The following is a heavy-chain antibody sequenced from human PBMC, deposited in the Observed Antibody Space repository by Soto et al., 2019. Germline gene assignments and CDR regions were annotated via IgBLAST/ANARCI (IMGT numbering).Heavy chain of an antibody. Sequence: EVQLVESGGGLVQPGGSLRLSCVTSGFTFSSFWMHWVRQVPGKGLVWVSRINYDGTTTNYADSVKGRLTISIDNAKSILYLEMSSLRDDDTDVNHCGRDSGGLPSGEGGQGTLVTVSS. D-gene: IGHD3-10*01. J-gene: IGHJ4*02. CDR2: INYDGTTT. V-gene: IGHV3-74*01. CDR1: GFTFSSFW. CDR3: GRDSGGLPSGE.